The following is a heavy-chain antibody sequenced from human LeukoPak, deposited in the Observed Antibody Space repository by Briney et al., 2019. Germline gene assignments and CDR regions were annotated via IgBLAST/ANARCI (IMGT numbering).Heavy chain of an antibody. Sequence: GGSLRLSCEASGFTFSSYWMHWVRQAPGKGLVWVSRINTDGSSTTYADSVKGRFTISRDNAKNALYLQMNSLRAEDTAVYYCARASSGSHGDYWGQGTLVTVSS. CDR1: GFTFSSYW. D-gene: IGHD1-26*01. CDR3: ARASSGSHGDY. CDR2: INTDGSST. V-gene: IGHV3-74*01. J-gene: IGHJ4*02.